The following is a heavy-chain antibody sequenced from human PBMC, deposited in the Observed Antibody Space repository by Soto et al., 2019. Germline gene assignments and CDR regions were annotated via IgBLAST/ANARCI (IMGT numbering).Heavy chain of an antibody. CDR1: GFTFSSYA. D-gene: IGHD4-17*01. CDR2: ISGSGGST. V-gene: IGHV3-23*01. CDR3: AKVDRSYGDYAYLNPDLDY. Sequence: GGSLRLSCAASGFTFSSYAMSWVRQAPGKGLEWVSAISGSGGSTYYADSVKGRLTISRDNSKNTLYLQMNSLRAEDTAVYYCAKVDRSYGDYAYLNPDLDYWGQGTLVTVSS. J-gene: IGHJ4*02.